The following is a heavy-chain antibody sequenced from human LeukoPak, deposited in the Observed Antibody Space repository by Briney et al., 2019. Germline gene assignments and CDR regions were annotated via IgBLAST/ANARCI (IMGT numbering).Heavy chain of an antibody. CDR3: ARIPYGSGTYTDY. V-gene: IGHV3-23*01. D-gene: IGHD3-10*01. Sequence: GGSLRLSCAASGFTFRTYAMSWVRQAPGKGLEWVSGISDSGDGTYYAESVKGRFTISRDNSKNTLYLQMNSLRAEDTAVYYCARIPYGSGTYTDYWGQGTLVTVSS. CDR1: GFTFRTYA. CDR2: ISDSGDGT. J-gene: IGHJ4*02.